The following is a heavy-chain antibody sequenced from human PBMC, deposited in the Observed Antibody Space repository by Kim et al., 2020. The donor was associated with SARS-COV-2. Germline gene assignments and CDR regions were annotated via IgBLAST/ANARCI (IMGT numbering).Heavy chain of an antibody. V-gene: IGHV4-34*01. CDR3: ARLYTSAWYASYFDS. CDR1: GESLTGFY. CDR2: ITFRGET. J-gene: IGHJ4*02. D-gene: IGHD6-19*01. Sequence: SETLSLTCAVYGESLTGFYWNWIRQSPGKGLEWIGHITFRGETTYNQSFKTRVAMSVDTTTNQFSLKLQSVTVADTAVYFCARLYTSAWYASYFDSWGQGTLVAVSS.